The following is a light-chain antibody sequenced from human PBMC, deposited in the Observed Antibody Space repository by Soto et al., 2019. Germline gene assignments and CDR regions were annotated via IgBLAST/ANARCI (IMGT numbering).Light chain of an antibody. CDR2: GAS. Sequence: DIQMTQSPSSLSASVGDRVTITCRASQSISVYLDWYQQKPGNAPKVPIYGASNLQTGVPSRFSGSGSRTDFTITNNSLQPEDFATYCCQQSDSTPITFGQGTRLEI. J-gene: IGKJ5*01. CDR3: QQSDSTPIT. V-gene: IGKV1-39*01. CDR1: QSISVY.